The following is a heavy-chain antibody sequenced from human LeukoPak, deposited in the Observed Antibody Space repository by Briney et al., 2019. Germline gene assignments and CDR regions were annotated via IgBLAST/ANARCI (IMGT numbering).Heavy chain of an antibody. Sequence: SETLSLTCTVSGYSISSGYYWGWIRQPPGKGLEWIGSIYHSGSTYYNPSLKSRVTISVDTSKNQFSLRLSSVTAADTAVYYCARVRGEDCSSTSCLNWFDPWGQGTLVTVSS. D-gene: IGHD2-2*01. V-gene: IGHV4-38-2*02. CDR2: IYHSGST. J-gene: IGHJ5*02. CDR1: GYSISSGYY. CDR3: ARVRGEDCSSTSCLNWFDP.